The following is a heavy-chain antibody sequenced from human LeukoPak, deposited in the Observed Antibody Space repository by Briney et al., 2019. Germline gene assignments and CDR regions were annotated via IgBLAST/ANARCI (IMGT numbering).Heavy chain of an antibody. V-gene: IGHV3-66*01. J-gene: IGHJ4*02. CDR2: IYNDGRT. CDR1: GFTVSTND. CDR3: AALSTRSWFYY. D-gene: IGHD2-2*01. Sequence: PGGSLRLSCAASGFTVSTNDMTWVRQAPGKGLEWVSVIYNDGRTSYAASVRGRFTISRDNSKNTLYLQMNSLRAEDTAVYYCAALSTRSWFYYWGQGTLVIVSA.